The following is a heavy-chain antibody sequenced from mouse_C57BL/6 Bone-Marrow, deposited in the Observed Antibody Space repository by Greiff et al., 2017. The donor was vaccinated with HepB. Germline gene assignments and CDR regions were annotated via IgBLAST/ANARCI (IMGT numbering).Heavy chain of an antibody. V-gene: IGHV3-6*01. D-gene: IGHD2-5*01. CDR3: ARDPYYSNYLYAMDY. Sequence: EVHLVESGPGLVKPSQSLSLTCSVTGYSITSGYYWNWIRQFPGNKLEWMGYISYDGSNNYNPSLKNRISITRDTSKNQFFLKLNSVTTEDTATYYCARDPYYSNYLYAMDYWGQGTSVTVSS. J-gene: IGHJ4*01. CDR2: ISYDGSN. CDR1: GYSITSGYY.